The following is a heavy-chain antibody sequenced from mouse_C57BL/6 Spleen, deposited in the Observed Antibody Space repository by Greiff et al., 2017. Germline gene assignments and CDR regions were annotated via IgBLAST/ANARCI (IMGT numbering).Heavy chain of an antibody. Sequence: EVQLQQSGPELVKPGASVKISCKASGYTFTDYYMNWVKQSHGKSLEWIGDINPNNGGTSYNQKFKGKATLTVDKSSSTAYMELRSLTSEDSAVYYCARRLGYDYDGAWFAYWGQGTLVTVSA. CDR2: INPNNGGT. D-gene: IGHD2-4*01. CDR1: GYTFTDYY. V-gene: IGHV1-26*01. CDR3: ARRLGYDYDGAWFAY. J-gene: IGHJ3*01.